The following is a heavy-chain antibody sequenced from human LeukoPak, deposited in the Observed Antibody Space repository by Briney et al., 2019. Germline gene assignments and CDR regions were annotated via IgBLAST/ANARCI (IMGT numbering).Heavy chain of an antibody. J-gene: IGHJ3*02. V-gene: IGHV5-51*01. D-gene: IGHD6-19*01. CDR2: IYIGDSET. Sequence: IIYIGDSETRYSPSLEGHVTITANKTNNTAYVQWRSLKASDTAIYYCAISLRRTRLDAFDIWGQGTMVTVSS. CDR3: AISLRRTRLDAFDI.